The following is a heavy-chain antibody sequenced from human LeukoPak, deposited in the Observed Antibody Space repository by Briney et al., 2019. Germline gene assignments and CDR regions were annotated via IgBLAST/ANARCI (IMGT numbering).Heavy chain of an antibody. CDR1: GFTFSSFG. D-gene: IGHD3-16*02. V-gene: IGHV3-33*01. J-gene: IGHJ3*02. CDR2: IWYDGRNK. CDR3: ARVNRGDAFDI. Sequence: GRSLRLSCEASGFTFSSFGMHWVRQAPGKGLEWVAVIWYDGRNKFYADSLKGRFTISRDNSKNTLYLQMNSLRAEDTAVYYCARVNRGDAFDIWGQGTLVTVSS.